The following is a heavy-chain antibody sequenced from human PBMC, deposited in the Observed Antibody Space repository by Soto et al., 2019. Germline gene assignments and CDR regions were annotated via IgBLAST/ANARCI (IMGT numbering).Heavy chain of an antibody. V-gene: IGHV4-31*03. CDR2: IYYSGST. D-gene: IGHD3-3*01. CDR1: GGSISSGGYY. J-gene: IGHJ6*02. CDR3: ARDRITIFGVVQSPNYNDYYYYGMDV. Sequence: SETLSLTCTVSGGSISSGGYYWSWIRQHPGKGLEWIGYIYYSGSTYYNPSLKSRVTISVDTSKNQFSLKLSSVTAADTAVYYCARDRITIFGVVQSPNYNDYYYYGMDVWGQGTTVTVSS.